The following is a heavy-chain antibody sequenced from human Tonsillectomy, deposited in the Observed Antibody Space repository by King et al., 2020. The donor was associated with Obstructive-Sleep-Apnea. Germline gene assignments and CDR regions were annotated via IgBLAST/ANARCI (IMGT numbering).Heavy chain of an antibody. CDR1: VGSISSGGYY. Sequence: VQLQESGPGLVKPSQTLSLTCTVSVGSISSGGYYWSWIRHHPGKGLEWIGYIHYSGSTYYNPSLKSRVTISLDTSMNQFSLKLSSVTAADTAVYYCARGTYYYESSGYHGTEYFQHWGQGTLVTVSS. CDR2: IHYSGST. J-gene: IGHJ1*01. D-gene: IGHD3-22*01. CDR3: ARGTYYYESSGYHGTEYFQH. V-gene: IGHV4-31*03.